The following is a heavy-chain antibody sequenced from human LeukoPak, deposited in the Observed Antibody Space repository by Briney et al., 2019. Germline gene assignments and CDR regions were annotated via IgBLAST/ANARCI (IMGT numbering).Heavy chain of an antibody. CDR2: IYRDGGI. V-gene: IGHV3-53*01. CDR3: ARGYSSADY. Sequence: PGGSLRLSCAASGLNVSTNNMNWVRQAPGKGLEWVSAIYRDGGILNANSVKGRFTISRDSSKNTLYLQMNSLRAEDTAVYYCARGYSSADYWGQGTLVTVSS. CDR1: GLNVSTNN. J-gene: IGHJ4*02. D-gene: IGHD5-18*01.